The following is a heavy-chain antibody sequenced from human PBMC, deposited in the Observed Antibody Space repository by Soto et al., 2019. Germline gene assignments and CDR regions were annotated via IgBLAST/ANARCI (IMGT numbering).Heavy chain of an antibody. D-gene: IGHD1-26*01. CDR3: ARLWEGYYFDY. J-gene: IGHJ4*02. CDR1: GGSISSYY. V-gene: IGHV4-59*01. Sequence: PSETLSLTCTVSGGSISSYYWSWIRQPPGKGLEWIGYIYYSGSTNYNPSLKSRVTISVDTSKNQFSLKLSSVTAADTAVYYCARLWEGYYFDYWGQGTLVTVSS. CDR2: IYYSGST.